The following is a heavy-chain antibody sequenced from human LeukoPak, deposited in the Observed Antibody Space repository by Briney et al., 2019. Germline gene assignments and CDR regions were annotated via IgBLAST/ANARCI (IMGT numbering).Heavy chain of an antibody. J-gene: IGHJ4*02. CDR3: ARDQYDTWSRRGNFDS. CDR1: GFTFGKYW. V-gene: IGHV3-7*03. D-gene: IGHD3-3*01. CDR2: IKLDGSEK. Sequence: GGSLRLSCVASGFTFGKYWMSWVRQAPGKVLEWVANIKLDGSEKNYVDSVKGRSTISRDNTKNSLYLQMNSLRAEDTAVFYCARDQYDTWSRRGNFDSWGQGTLVIVSS.